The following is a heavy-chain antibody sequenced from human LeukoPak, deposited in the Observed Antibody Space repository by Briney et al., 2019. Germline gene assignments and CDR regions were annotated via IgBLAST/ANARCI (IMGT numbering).Heavy chain of an antibody. CDR3: ARDGWELQGWFDP. CDR2: IYYSGST. CDR1: GGSISSYY. Sequence: PSETLSLTCTVSGGSISSYYWSWIRQPPGKGLEWIGYIYYSGSTNYNPSLKSRVTISVDTSKNQFSLKLSSVTAADAAVYYCARDGWELQGWFDPWGQGTLVTVSS. D-gene: IGHD1-26*01. V-gene: IGHV4-59*12. J-gene: IGHJ5*02.